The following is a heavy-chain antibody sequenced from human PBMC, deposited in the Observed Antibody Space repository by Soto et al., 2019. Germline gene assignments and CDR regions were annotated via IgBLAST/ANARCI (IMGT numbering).Heavy chain of an antibody. Sequence: QVQLVESGGGVVQPGRSLRLSCAASGFTFSSYGMHWVRQAPGKGLEWVAVISYDGSNKYYADSVKGRITISRDNSKNTLYLQMNSLRAEDTAVYYCAKDLRRVVPADISYYYYGMDVWGQGTTVTVSS. CDR3: AKDLRRVVPADISYYYYGMDV. CDR2: ISYDGSNK. J-gene: IGHJ6*02. D-gene: IGHD2-2*02. V-gene: IGHV3-30*18. CDR1: GFTFSSYG.